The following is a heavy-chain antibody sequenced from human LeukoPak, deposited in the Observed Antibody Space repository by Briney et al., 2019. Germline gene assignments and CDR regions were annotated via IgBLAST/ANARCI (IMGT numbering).Heavy chain of an antibody. D-gene: IGHD3-10*01. CDR2: IFYSGST. Sequence: SETLSLTCTVSIDSISSYYWSWIRQPPGKGLEWVGYIFYSGSTNYNPSLKSRVTISMDTSKNQFSLRLTSVTAADTAVYYCARDGEYWGQGTLVTVSS. J-gene: IGHJ4*02. CDR1: IDSISSYY. V-gene: IGHV4-59*01. CDR3: ARDGEY.